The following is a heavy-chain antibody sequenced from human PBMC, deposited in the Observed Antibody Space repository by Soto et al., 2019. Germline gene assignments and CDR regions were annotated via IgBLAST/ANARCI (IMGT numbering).Heavy chain of an antibody. J-gene: IGHJ4*02. CDR1: GYTFTSYG. D-gene: IGHD1-1*01. V-gene: IGHV1-18*01. Sequence: QVHLVQSGAEVKKPGASVKVSCKCSGYTFTSYGITWVRQAPGQGLEWMGWISAHNDNTDYAQKRQGRVTVTGDTSTSTAYMELRSLRSDDTAVYYCARGRYGDYWGQGALVTVSS. CDR2: ISAHNDNT. CDR3: ARGRYGDY.